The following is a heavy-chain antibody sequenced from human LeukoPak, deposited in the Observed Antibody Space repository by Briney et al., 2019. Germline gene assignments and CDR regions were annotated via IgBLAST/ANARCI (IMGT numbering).Heavy chain of an antibody. J-gene: IGHJ4*02. V-gene: IGHV4-4*07. CDR3: ASSSWKKTFDY. D-gene: IGHD1-1*01. Sequence: PSETLSLTCSVSGGSITFYYWNWLRKPAGKGLEWIGRIHTSGTTNYNPSLKSRVTMSIDTSQKKFSLNLTSVTAADTAVYYCASSSWKKTFDYWGQGALVTVSS. CDR1: GGSITFYY. CDR2: IHTSGTT.